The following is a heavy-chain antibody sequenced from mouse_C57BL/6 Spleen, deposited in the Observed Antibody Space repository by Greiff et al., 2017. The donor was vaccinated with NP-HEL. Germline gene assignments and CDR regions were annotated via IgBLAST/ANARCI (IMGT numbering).Heavy chain of an antibody. D-gene: IGHD2-5*01. CDR2: IYPGDGDT. CDR3: AREGYSKDAMDY. V-gene: IGHV1-82*01. CDR1: GYAFSSSW. Sequence: VQLQQSGPELVKPGASVKISCKASGYAFSSSWMNWVKQRPGKGLEWIGRIYPGDGDTNYNGKFKGKATLTADKSSRTAYMQLSSLTSEDSAVYFCAREGYSKDAMDYWGQGTSVTVSS. J-gene: IGHJ4*01.